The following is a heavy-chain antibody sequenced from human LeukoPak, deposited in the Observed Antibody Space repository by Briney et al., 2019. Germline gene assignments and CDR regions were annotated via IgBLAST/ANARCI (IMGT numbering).Heavy chain of an antibody. J-gene: IGHJ4*02. V-gene: IGHV4-61*02. CDR2: IYTSGST. D-gene: IGHD1-26*01. CDR3: ARDKVGATRYFDY. CDR1: GGSISSGSYY. Sequence: SETLSLTCTVSGGSISSGSYYWSWIRQPAGKGLEWIGRIYTSGSTNYNPSLKSRVTISVDTSKNQFSLKLSSVTAADTAVYYCARDKVGATRYFDYWGQGTLVTVSS.